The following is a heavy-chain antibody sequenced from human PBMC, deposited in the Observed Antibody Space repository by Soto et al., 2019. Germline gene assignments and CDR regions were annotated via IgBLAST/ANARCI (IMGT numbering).Heavy chain of an antibody. CDR2: ISYDGSNK. CDR3: ASIAVAGPIDY. V-gene: IGHV3-30-3*01. D-gene: IGHD6-19*01. CDR1: GFTFSSYA. J-gene: IGHJ4*02. Sequence: GGSLRLSCAASGFTFSSYAMHWVRQAPGKGLEWVAVISYDGSNKYYADSVKGRFTISRDNSKDTLYLQMNSLRAEDTAVYYCASIAVAGPIDYWGQGTLVTVSS.